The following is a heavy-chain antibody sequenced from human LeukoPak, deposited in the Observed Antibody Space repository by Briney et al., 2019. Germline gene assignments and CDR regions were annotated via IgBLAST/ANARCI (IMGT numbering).Heavy chain of an antibody. CDR1: GFIFKNYW. V-gene: IGHV3-7*01. CDR3: ARGGGSGYFDL. Sequence: GGSLRLFCAASGFIFKNYWMSWVRQAPGKGPECLTNIKEDGSEKYYVDSVKCRFTISRDNAKTSLYLKMNSLGAEDTAVYYCARGGGSGYFDLWGRGTLVTVSS. J-gene: IGHJ2*01. D-gene: IGHD3-16*01. CDR2: IKEDGSEK.